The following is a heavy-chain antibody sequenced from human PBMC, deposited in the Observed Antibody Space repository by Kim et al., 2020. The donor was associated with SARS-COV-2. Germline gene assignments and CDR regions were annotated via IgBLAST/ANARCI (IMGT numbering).Heavy chain of an antibody. D-gene: IGHD3-10*01. V-gene: IGHV3-74*01. CDR3: ARDPASGF. Sequence: DGGTPDYADTVKGRFTISRDNAKNTLYLQMNSLRAEDSAVYYCARDPASGFWGQGTLVTVSS. J-gene: IGHJ4*02. CDR2: DGGTP.